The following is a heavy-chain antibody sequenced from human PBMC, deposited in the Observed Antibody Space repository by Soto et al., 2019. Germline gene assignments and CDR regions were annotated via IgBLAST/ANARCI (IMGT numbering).Heavy chain of an antibody. J-gene: IGHJ4*02. V-gene: IGHV3-30-3*01. CDR2: ISYDGTYK. CDR1: AFTFRSYA. D-gene: IGHD3-16*01. CDR3: VRGGGAADY. Sequence: PGGPLRLSWAASAFTFRSYAMHWVRQAPGEGLEWVAVISYDGTYKYYADSVKGRFTISRDNAKSSLYLQMNSLRGHDTAVYYCVRGGGAADYWGQGTLVTVSS.